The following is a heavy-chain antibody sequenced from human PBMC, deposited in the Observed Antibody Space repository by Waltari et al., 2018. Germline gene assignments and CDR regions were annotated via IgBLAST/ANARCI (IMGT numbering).Heavy chain of an antibody. D-gene: IGHD3-10*01. CDR1: GFRFSNYW. CDR3: VRLAQRTYRSPVPGRHYYYGMDV. CDR2: ISNDEMRL. J-gene: IGHJ6*02. Sequence: EEQLLESGGGLVQPGDSLRLSCAASGFRFSNYWMNWVRQAPGKGLVGVARISNDEMRLTYAHAGKGRFTISRDNAKNTLSLQTKRLRAEDTAVYYCVRLAQRTYRSPVPGRHYYYGMDVWGQGTTVTVSS. V-gene: IGHV3-74*03.